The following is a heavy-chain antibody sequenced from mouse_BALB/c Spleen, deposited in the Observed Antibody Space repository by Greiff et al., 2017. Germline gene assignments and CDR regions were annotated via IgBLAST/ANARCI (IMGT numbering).Heavy chain of an antibody. CDR1: GYSITSDYA. V-gene: IGHV3-2*02. Sequence: EVQLQESGPGLVKPSQSLSLTCTVTGYSITSDYAWNWIRQFPGNKLEWMGYISYSGSTSYNPSLKSRISITRDTSKNQFFLQLNSVTTEDTATYYCASLRGLPLFDYWGQGTTLTVSS. J-gene: IGHJ2*01. CDR3: ASLRGLPLFDY. CDR2: ISYSGST. D-gene: IGHD2-2*01.